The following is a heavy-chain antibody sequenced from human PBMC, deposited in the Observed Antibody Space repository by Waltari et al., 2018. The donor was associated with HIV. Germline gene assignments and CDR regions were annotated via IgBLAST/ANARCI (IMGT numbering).Heavy chain of an antibody. Sequence: QLQLQESGPGLVKPSETLSLTCTVSGGSISRSSYYWGWIRQPPGKGLDWIGSIYYSGSDYDSPSRTRRVTRSVETSENRFPLKVSSVTAADTAVYYCGRLGYSEGYRFDCWCQGTLVTVSS. V-gene: IGHV4-39*01. CDR3: GRLGYSEGYRFDC. J-gene: IGHJ4*02. CDR2: IYYSGSD. CDR1: GGSISRSSYY. D-gene: IGHD5-18*01.